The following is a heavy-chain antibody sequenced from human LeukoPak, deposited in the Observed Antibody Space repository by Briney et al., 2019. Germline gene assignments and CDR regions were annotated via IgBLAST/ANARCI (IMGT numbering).Heavy chain of an antibody. Sequence: ASVKVSCKASGHTFTGYYMHWVRQAPGQGLEWMGWINPNSGGTNYAQKFQGRVTMTRDTSISTAYMELSRLRSDDTAVYYCAREEGYCSSTSCSAPFDYWGQGTLVTVSS. CDR3: AREEGYCSSTSCSAPFDY. J-gene: IGHJ4*02. CDR1: GHTFTGYY. CDR2: INPNSGGT. V-gene: IGHV1-2*02. D-gene: IGHD2-2*01.